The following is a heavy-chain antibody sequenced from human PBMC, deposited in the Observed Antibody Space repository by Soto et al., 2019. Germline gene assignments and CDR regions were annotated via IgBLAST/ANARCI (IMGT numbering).Heavy chain of an antibody. D-gene: IGHD1-1*01. Sequence: PGASLKISCNASGYSFTSYWIGWVRQMPGKGLEWMGIIYPGDSDTRYSPSFQGQVTISADKSISTASLQWSSLKASDTAMYYCARIPSTGPYYFDYWGQGTLVTVS. J-gene: IGHJ4*02. CDR1: GYSFTSYW. CDR3: ARIPSTGPYYFDY. CDR2: IYPGDSDT. V-gene: IGHV5-51*01.